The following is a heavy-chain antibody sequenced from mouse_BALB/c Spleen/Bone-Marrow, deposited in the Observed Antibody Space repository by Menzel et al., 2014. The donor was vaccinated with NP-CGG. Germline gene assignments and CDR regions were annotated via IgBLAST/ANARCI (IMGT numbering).Heavy chain of an antibody. CDR1: GFNIKDYY. CDR2: IDPENGDT. Sequence: VQLKESGAELVRSGASVKLSCTAPGFNIKDYYMHWVKQRPEQGLEWIGWIDPENGDTEYAPKFQGKATMTADTSSNTAYLQLSSLTSEDTAVYYCNRYDWYFDVWGAGTTVTVSS. CDR3: NRYDWYFDV. V-gene: IGHV14-4*02. D-gene: IGHD2-14*01. J-gene: IGHJ1*01.